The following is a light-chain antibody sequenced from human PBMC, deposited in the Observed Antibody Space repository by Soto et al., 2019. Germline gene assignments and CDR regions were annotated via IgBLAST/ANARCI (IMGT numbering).Light chain of an antibody. CDR3: QQYETFSGT. V-gene: IGKV1-39*01. J-gene: IGKJ1*01. CDR2: AAS. Sequence: SQMTQPPSSLSASIGDRVTITCLASQSISSYLNWYQQKPGKAPKLLIYAASSLQSGVPSRFSGSGSGTDFTLTIGSLQPDDFATYYCQQYETFSGTFGPGTKVDI. CDR1: QSISSY.